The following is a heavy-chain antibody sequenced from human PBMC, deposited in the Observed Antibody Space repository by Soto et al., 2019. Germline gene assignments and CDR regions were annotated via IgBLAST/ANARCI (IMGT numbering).Heavy chain of an antibody. CDR3: ARDRPGIVGATSDLGWNY. D-gene: IGHD1-26*01. V-gene: IGHV1-69*13. CDR1: GGTFSSYA. Sequence: SVKVSCKASGGTFSSYAISWVRQAPGQGLEWMGGIIPIFGTANYAQKFQGRVTITADESTSTAYMELSSLRSEDTAVYYCARDRPGIVGATSDLGWNYWGQGTLVTVSS. CDR2: IIPIFGTA. J-gene: IGHJ4*02.